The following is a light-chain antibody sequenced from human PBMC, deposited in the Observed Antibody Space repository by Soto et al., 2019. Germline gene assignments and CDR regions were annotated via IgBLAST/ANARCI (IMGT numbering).Light chain of an antibody. CDR2: AAS. Sequence: EIVLTQSPGTLSLSPGERATLSCRASQSVSSSYFAWYQQKPGQAPRLLIYAASTRATGIPDRFSGSGSGTEFTLTISSLQSEDFAVYYCQQYGTSPRYTFGQGSKGDIK. CDR3: QQYGTSPRYT. J-gene: IGKJ2*01. V-gene: IGKV3-20*01. CDR1: QSVSSSY.